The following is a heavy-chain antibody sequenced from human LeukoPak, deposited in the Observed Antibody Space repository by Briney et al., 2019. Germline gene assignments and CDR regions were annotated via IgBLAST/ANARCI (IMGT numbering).Heavy chain of an antibody. Sequence: SETLSLTCAVYGGSFSGYYWSWIRQPPGKGLEWIGYIYHSGSTYYNPSLKSRVTISVDRSKNQFSLKLSSVTAADTAVYYCARVVAAAGTFIWFDPWGQGTLVTVSS. J-gene: IGHJ5*02. CDR1: GGSFSGYY. D-gene: IGHD6-13*01. CDR3: ARVVAAAGTFIWFDP. V-gene: IGHV4-30-2*01. CDR2: IYHSGST.